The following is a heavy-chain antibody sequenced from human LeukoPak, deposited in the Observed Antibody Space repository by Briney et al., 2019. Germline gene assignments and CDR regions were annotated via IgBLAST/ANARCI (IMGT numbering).Heavy chain of an antibody. V-gene: IGHV3-23*01. CDR1: GFTFSSYA. Sequence: PGGSLRLSCAASGFTFSSYAMSCVRQAPGKGLEWVSAISGSGGSTYYADSVKGRFTISRDNSKNTLYLQMNSLRAEDTAVYYCAKVPAAYSWFDPWRQGTLVTVSS. CDR2: ISGSGGST. J-gene: IGHJ5*02. CDR3: AKVPAAYSWFDP. D-gene: IGHD2-2*01.